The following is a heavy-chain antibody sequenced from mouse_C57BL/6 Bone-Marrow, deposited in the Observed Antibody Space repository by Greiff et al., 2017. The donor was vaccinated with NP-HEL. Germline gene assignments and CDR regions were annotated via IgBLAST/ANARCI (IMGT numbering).Heavy chain of an antibody. D-gene: IGHD2-3*01. CDR3: ARGWLLPTDY. CDR2: INPSSGYT. J-gene: IGHJ4*01. Sequence: QVQLQQSGAELARPGASVKMSCKASGYTFTSYTMHWVKQRPGQGLEWIGYINPSSGYTKYKQKFKDKATLTADKSSSTAYMQLSSLTSEDSAVYYCARGWLLPTDYWGQGTSVTVAS. CDR1: GYTFTSYT. V-gene: IGHV1-4*01.